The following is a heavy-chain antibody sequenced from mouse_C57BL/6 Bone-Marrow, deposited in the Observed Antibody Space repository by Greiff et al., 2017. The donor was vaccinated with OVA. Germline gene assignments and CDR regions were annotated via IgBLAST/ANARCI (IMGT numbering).Heavy chain of an antibody. Sequence: VQLQQSGAELVRPGASVTLSCKASGYTFTDYEMHWVKQTPVHGLEWIGAIDPDTGGTAYNQKFKGKAILTADTSSSTAYMELRSLTSEDSAVDYCLPGYWYFDVWGTGTTVTVSS. CDR2: IDPDTGGT. CDR1: GYTFTDYE. CDR3: LPGYWYFDV. V-gene: IGHV1-15*01. J-gene: IGHJ1*03.